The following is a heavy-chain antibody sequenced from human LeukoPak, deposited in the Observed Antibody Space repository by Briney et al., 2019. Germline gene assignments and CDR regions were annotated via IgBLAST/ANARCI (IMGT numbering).Heavy chain of an antibody. D-gene: IGHD3-3*01. V-gene: IGHV3-48*02. CDR1: GFTFSSYS. CDR2: ISSSSTI. J-gene: IGHJ4*02. CDR3: ARDSRYDFWSGYPPYYFDY. Sequence: PGGSLRLPCAASGFTFSSYSMNWVRQAPGKGLEWVSYISSSSTIYYADSVKGRFTISRDNAKNSLYLQMNSLRDEDTAVYYCARDSRYDFWSGYPPYYFDYWGQGTLVTVSS.